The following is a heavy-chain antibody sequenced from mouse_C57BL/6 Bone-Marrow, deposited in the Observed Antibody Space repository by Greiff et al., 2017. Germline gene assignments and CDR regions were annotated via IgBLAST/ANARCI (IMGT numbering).Heavy chain of an antibody. CDR3: ARRDYYGSSYGFAD. Sequence: VQVVESDAELVKPGASVKISCKVSGYTFTDHTIHWMKQRPEQGLEWIGYIYPRDGSTKYNEKFKGKATLTADKSSSTAYMQRNSLTSEDSAVYFCARRDYYGSSYGFADWGQGTLVTVSA. V-gene: IGHV1-78*01. J-gene: IGHJ3*01. CDR1: GYTFTDHT. CDR2: IYPRDGST. D-gene: IGHD1-1*01.